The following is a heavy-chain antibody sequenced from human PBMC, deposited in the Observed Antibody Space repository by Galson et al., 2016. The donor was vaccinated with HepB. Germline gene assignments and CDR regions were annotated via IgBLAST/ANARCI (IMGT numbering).Heavy chain of an antibody. J-gene: IGHJ4*02. CDR3: TRTRGGGQRWPDD. V-gene: IGHV5-51*01. Sequence: QSGAEVKKPGESLKISCKAFGYGFTTYWIGCVRQMPGKGLVWIGIIYPNNSDTTVSPSFQGQVTISADKSIGTVYFQWSSLKASDTAIYYCTRTRGGGQRWPDDWGQGSLVTVSS. CDR1: GYGFTTYW. CDR2: IYPNNSDT. D-gene: IGHD3-10*01.